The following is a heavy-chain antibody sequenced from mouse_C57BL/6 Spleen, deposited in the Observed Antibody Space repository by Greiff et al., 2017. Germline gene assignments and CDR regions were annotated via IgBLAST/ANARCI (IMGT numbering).Heavy chain of an antibody. CDR2: ISYDGSN. Sequence: EVKLMESGPGLVKPSQSLSLTCSVTGYSITSGYYWNWIRQFPGNKLEWMGYISYDGSNNYNPSLKNRISITRDTSKNQFFLKLNSVTTEDTATYYCARDGDYSWYFDVWGTGTTVTVSS. CDR3: ARDGDYSWYFDV. J-gene: IGHJ1*03. CDR1: GYSITSGYY. V-gene: IGHV3-6*01. D-gene: IGHD2-12*01.